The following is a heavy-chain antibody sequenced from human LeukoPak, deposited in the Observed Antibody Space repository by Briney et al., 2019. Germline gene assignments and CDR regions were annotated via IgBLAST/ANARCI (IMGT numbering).Heavy chain of an antibody. J-gene: IGHJ4*02. V-gene: IGHV3-23*01. CDR2: ISASGGST. CDR3: AKVDYDTSGYYSSHLDY. CDR1: GFTFSSSA. D-gene: IGHD3-22*01. Sequence: PGGSLRLSCAASGFTFSSSAISWVRQVPGKGLEWVSGISASGGSTSYADSVRGRFTISRDNSKNTLYVQMNSLRDEDTAVYYCAKVDYDTSGYYSSHLDYWGQGTLVTVSS.